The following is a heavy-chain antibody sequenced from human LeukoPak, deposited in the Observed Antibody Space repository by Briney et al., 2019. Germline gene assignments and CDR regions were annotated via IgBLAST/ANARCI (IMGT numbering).Heavy chain of an antibody. CDR3: ARHEIAAAATNWFDP. CDR2: IYPGDSDT. D-gene: IGHD6-13*01. CDR1: GYSFTSYW. V-gene: IGHV5-51*01. Sequence: GESLKISCKGSGYSFTSYWIGWVRQMPGKGLEWMGIIYPGDSDTRYSPSFQGQVTISADKSISTAYLQWSSLKASDTAMYYCARHEIAAAATNWFDPWGQGTLVTVSS. J-gene: IGHJ5*02.